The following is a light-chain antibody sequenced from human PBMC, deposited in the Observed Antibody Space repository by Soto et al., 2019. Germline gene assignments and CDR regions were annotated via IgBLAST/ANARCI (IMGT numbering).Light chain of an antibody. CDR3: HQYNSYPWT. Sequence: DIQMTQSPSSVSASVGDRVTITCRASQGISSWLSWYQQKPGKAPKLLIYAASSLQSGVPSRFSGSESGTEFTLTISSLQPDDFATYYCHQYNSYPWTFGQGTKVDIK. V-gene: IGKV1D-16*01. CDR1: QGISSW. CDR2: AAS. J-gene: IGKJ1*01.